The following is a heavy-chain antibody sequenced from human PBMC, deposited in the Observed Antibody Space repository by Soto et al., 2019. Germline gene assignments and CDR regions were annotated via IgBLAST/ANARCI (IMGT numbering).Heavy chain of an antibody. CDR3: ARDSAAGLRYYYYGMDV. CDR1: GFTFSSYS. J-gene: IGHJ6*02. V-gene: IGHV3-48*02. Sequence: GGSLRLSCAASGFTFSSYSMNWVRQAPGKGLEWVSYISSSSSTIYYADSVKGRFTISRDNAKNSLYLQMNSLRDEDTAVYYCARDSAAGLRYYYYGMDVWGQGTTVTVSS. CDR2: ISSSSSTI. D-gene: IGHD6-25*01.